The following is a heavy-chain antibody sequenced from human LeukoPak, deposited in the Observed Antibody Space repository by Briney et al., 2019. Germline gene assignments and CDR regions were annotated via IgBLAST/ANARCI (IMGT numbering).Heavy chain of an antibody. V-gene: IGHV3-7*01. CDR1: GFTFSSYW. CDR2: IKQDGSEK. J-gene: IGHJ5*02. D-gene: IGHD6-13*01. CDR3: ARESIAAAGLLWFDP. Sequence: GGSLRLSCAASGFTFSSYWMSWVRQAPGKGLEWVANIKQDGSEKYYVDSVKGRFTISRDNAKNSLYLQMNSLRAEDTAVYYCARESIAAAGLLWFDPWGQGTLVTVSS.